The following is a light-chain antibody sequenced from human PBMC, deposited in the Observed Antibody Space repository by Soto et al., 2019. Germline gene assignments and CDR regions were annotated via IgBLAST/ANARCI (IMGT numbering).Light chain of an antibody. Sequence: DIVMSQSPLSLPVTPGEPASISCRSSRSLLHSNGYNYLDWYLQKPGQSPQLLMYLSSNRASGVPDRLRGRGSGTDFTLSISRVEAEDVGVYYCMQPLQTPVTFGQGTRLEIK. CDR3: MQPLQTPVT. CDR2: LSS. CDR1: RSLLHSNGYNY. V-gene: IGKV2-28*01. J-gene: IGKJ5*01.